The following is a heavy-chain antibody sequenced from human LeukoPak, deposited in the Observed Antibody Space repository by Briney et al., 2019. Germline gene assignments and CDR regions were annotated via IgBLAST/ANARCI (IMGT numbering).Heavy chain of an antibody. J-gene: IGHJ5*02. D-gene: IGHD6-19*01. CDR1: GGSFSGYC. CDR2: INHSGST. Sequence: KPSETLSLTCAVYGGSFSGYCWSWIRQPPGKGLEWIGEINHSGSTNYNPSLKSRVTISVDTSKNQFSLKLSSVTAADTAVYYCARGRVGYSSGWFPRHNWFDPWGQGTLVTVSS. CDR3: ARGRVGYSSGWFPRHNWFDP. V-gene: IGHV4-34*01.